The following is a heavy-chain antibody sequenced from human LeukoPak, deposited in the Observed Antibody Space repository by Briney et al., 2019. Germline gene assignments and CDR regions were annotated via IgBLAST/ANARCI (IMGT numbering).Heavy chain of an antibody. V-gene: IGHV3-53*01. CDR2: IYSGGST. Sequence: GGSLRLSCAACGFTVSSNYMNWVRQAPGKGLEWVSIIYSGGSTYYADSVKGRFTISRDNSKNTLYLQMNSLRAEDTAVYYCARQEVVEDTFDIWGQGTMVTVSS. CDR3: ARQEVVEDTFDI. J-gene: IGHJ3*02. D-gene: IGHD2-15*01. CDR1: GFTVSSNY.